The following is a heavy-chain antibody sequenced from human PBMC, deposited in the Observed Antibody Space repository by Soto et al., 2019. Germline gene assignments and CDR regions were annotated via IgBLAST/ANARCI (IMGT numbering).Heavy chain of an antibody. Sequence: EVQLVESGGGLVQPGGSLRLSCEASGFTFSSYEMNWVRQAPGKGLEWVSSICSGGCPVNYADFVKGRFTISRDNAKNSMYLQMNSLRAEDTAVYYCVRSWGVYCSTTRCYSPWFDPWGQGTLVTVSS. CDR2: ICSGGCPV. CDR1: GFTFSSYE. J-gene: IGHJ5*02. CDR3: VRSWGVYCSTTRCYSPWFDP. V-gene: IGHV3-48*03. D-gene: IGHD2-2*02.